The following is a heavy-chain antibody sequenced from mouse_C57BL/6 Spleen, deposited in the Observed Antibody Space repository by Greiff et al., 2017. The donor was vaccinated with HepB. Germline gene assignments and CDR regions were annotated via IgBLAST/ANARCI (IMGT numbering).Heavy chain of an antibody. V-gene: IGHV5-4*01. CDR3: ARVITTVEGYFDV. D-gene: IGHD1-1*01. CDR2: ISDGGSYT. CDR1: GFTFSSYA. J-gene: IGHJ1*03. Sequence: EVQGVESGGGLVKPGGSLKLSCAASGFTFSSYAMSWVRQTPEKRLEWVATISDGGSYTYYPDNVKGRFTISRDNAKNNLYLQMSHLKSEDTAMYYCARVITTVEGYFDVWGTGTTVTVSS.